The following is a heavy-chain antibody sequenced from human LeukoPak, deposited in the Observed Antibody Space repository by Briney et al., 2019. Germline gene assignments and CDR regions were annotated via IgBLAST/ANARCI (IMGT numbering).Heavy chain of an antibody. CDR3: ARGLRYDNSDSGAF. Sequence: SETLSLTCTVSGGSISSYYWSWIRQPPGKGLEWIGYIYHTGSTNYNPSLKSRVTISVDTSKNQFSLKLSSVTAADTALYYCARGLRYDNSDSGAFWGQGTVVTVSS. V-gene: IGHV4-59*12. CDR1: GGSISSYY. D-gene: IGHD3-22*01. J-gene: IGHJ3*01. CDR2: IYHTGST.